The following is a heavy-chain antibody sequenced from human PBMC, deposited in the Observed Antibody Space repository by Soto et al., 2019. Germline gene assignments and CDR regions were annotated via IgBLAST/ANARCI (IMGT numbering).Heavy chain of an antibody. CDR1: GGSISSYY. Sequence: SETLSLTCTVSGGSISSYYWSWIRQPAGKGLEWIGRIYTSGSTNYNPSLKSRVTMSVDTSKNQFSLKLSSVTAADTAVYYCARGIDFWSGYADNWFDPWGEGILVTVCS. CDR3: ARGIDFWSGYADNWFDP. D-gene: IGHD3-3*01. J-gene: IGHJ5*02. CDR2: IYTSGST. V-gene: IGHV4-4*07.